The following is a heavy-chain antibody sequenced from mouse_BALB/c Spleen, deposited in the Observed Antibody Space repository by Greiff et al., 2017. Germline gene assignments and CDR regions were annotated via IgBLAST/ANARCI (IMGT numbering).Heavy chain of an antibody. Sequence: EVKLVESGGGLVKPGGTLKLPCAVTGFTFGDYYLYWVRQTPEKRLVWVATISDGGSYTYYPDSVKGRFTISRDNAKNNLYLQMSSLKSEDTAMYYCARDGYSWFAYWGQGTLVTVSA. CDR3: ARDGYSWFAY. V-gene: IGHV5-4*02. D-gene: IGHD2-3*01. J-gene: IGHJ3*01. CDR1: GFTFGDYY. CDR2: ISDGGSYT.